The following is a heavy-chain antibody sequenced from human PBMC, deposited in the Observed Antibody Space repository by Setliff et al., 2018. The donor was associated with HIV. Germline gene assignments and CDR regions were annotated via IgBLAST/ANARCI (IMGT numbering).Heavy chain of an antibody. CDR2: VNHSGDT. D-gene: IGHD3-16*02. Sequence: KPSETLSLTCAVYGGSFSGYYWSWIRQSPGKDLEWIGEVNHSGDTTYNPSLKSRVTMSVDTSKNQFSLELSSLTSADTAVYYCARGRDDYVWGSYRYGMDVWGQGTTVTVSS. J-gene: IGHJ6*02. V-gene: IGHV4-34*01. CDR3: ARGRDDYVWGSYRYGMDV. CDR1: GGSFSGYY.